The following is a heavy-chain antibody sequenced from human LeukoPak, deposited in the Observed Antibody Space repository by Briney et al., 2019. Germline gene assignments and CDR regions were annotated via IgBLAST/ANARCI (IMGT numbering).Heavy chain of an antibody. V-gene: IGHV1-2*04. J-gene: IGHJ3*02. CDR3: ARVEVFAAPVAFDI. D-gene: IGHD3-3*01. Sequence: ASVTVSCKASGYTFTGYYMHWVRQAPGQGLEWMGWINPNSGGTNYAQKFQGWVTMTRDTSISTAYMELRSLRSDDTAVYYCARVEVFAAPVAFDIWGQGTMVTVSS. CDR2: INPNSGGT. CDR1: GYTFTGYY.